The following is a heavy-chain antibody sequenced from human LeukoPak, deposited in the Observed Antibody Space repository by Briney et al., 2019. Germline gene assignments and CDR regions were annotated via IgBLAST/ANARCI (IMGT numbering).Heavy chain of an antibody. CDR2: IYYSGST. CDR3: ARIFAHEGGAIDAFDI. CDR1: GGSISSYY. Sequence: SETLSLTCTVSGGSISSYYWSWIRQPPGKGLEWIGYIYYSGSTNYNPSLKSRVTISVDTSKNQFSLKLSSVTAADTAVYYCARIFAHEGGAIDAFDIWGQGTMVTVSS. J-gene: IGHJ3*02. D-gene: IGHD3-16*01. V-gene: IGHV4-59*01.